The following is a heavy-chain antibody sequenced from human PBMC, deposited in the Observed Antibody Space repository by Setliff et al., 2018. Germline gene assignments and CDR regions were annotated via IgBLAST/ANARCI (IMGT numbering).Heavy chain of an antibody. V-gene: IGHV1-18*01. CDR3: ARINFYVSSGYYYAPEL. CDR1: GFTFTDYG. D-gene: IGHD3-22*01. Sequence: ASVKVSCKSSGFTFTDYGITWVRQVPGQGLEWMGWINNYNFNTKYEQKFQGRVTVTTDTSTTTAYMELRSLRADDTAVYYCARINFYVSSGYYYAPELWGQGTTVTV. J-gene: IGHJ4*02. CDR2: INNYNFNT.